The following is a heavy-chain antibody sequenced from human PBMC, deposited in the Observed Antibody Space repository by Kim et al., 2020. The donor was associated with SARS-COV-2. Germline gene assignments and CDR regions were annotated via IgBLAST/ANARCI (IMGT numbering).Heavy chain of an antibody. Sequence: SETLSLTCTVSGGSISSYYWSWIRQPPGKGLEWIGYIYYSGSTNYNPSLKSRVTISVDTSKNQFSLKLSSVTAADTAVYYCARVSGTGVYYYYYGMDVWGQGTTVTVSS. J-gene: IGHJ6*02. CDR1: GGSISSYY. D-gene: IGHD6-13*01. CDR3: ARVSGTGVYYYYYGMDV. CDR2: IYYSGST. V-gene: IGHV4-59*13.